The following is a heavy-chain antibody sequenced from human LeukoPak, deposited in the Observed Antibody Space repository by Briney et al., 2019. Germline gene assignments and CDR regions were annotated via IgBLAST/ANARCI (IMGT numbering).Heavy chain of an antibody. Sequence: GGSLRPSCAASGFTFSSYTMNWVRQAPGKGLEWVSSIYSGGSTYYADSVKGRFTISRDNSKNTLYLQMNSLRAEDTAVYYSARDRSRGATQDSWGQGTLVTVSS. D-gene: IGHD1-26*01. CDR3: ARDRSRGATQDS. J-gene: IGHJ4*02. V-gene: IGHV3-53*01. CDR2: IYSGGST. CDR1: GFTFSSYT.